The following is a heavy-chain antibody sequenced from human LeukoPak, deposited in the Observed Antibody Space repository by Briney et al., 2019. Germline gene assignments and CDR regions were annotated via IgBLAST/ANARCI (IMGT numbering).Heavy chain of an antibody. CDR1: GGSFSGYY. Sequence: SETLSLTCAVYGGSFSGYYWSWIRQPPGKGLEWIGEINHSGSTNYNPSLKSRVTISVDTSKNQFSLKLTSVTAADTAVYYCANPARDFADSGAITWWGQGTLVTVSS. J-gene: IGHJ4*02. CDR3: ANPARDFADSGAITW. CDR2: INHSGST. V-gene: IGHV4-34*01. D-gene: IGHD4-17*01.